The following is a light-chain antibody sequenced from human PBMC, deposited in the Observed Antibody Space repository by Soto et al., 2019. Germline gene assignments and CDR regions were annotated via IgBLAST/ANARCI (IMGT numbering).Light chain of an antibody. CDR2: DVS. V-gene: IGLV2-14*01. J-gene: IGLJ2*01. CDR1: SSDVGGYNY. Sequence: QSVLTQPASVSGSPGQSITISCTGTSSDVGGYNYVSWYQQHPGKAPKLMIYDVSNRPSGVSNRFSGSMSGNTASLTTSGLEAEDEADYYCSSYTSSSLEVFGGGTKVTVL. CDR3: SSYTSSSLEV.